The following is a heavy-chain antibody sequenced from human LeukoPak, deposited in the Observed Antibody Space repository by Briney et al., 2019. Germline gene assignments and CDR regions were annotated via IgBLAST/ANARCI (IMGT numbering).Heavy chain of an antibody. CDR2: NTGTSANT. V-gene: IGHV3-23*01. CDR3: AKMQGFFDY. CDR1: GFTFSSYG. Sequence: PGGSLRLSCVASGFTFSSYGMSWVRQAPGKGLEWVSANTGTSANTYYADSVKGRFTISRDNSKNTLYLQMNSLRAEDTAIYYCAKMQGFFDYWGQGTLVTVSS. J-gene: IGHJ4*02.